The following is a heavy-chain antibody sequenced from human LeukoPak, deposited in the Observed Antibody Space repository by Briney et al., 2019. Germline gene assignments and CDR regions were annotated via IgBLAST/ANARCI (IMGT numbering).Heavy chain of an antibody. Sequence: TGGSLRLSCAASGFTVSSNYMSWVRQAPGKGLEWVSVIYSGGKTYYADSMKGRFTISRDNSKNTLYLQMNSLRAEDAAVYYCAKLSGSSSLPNYWGQGTLVTVSS. D-gene: IGHD1-26*01. V-gene: IGHV3-53*01. CDR1: GFTVSSNY. CDR2: IYSGGKT. CDR3: AKLSGSSSLPNY. J-gene: IGHJ4*02.